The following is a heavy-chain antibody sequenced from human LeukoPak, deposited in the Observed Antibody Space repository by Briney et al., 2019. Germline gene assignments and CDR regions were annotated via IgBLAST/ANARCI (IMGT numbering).Heavy chain of an antibody. V-gene: IGHV3-30-3*01. J-gene: IGHJ6*02. CDR2: ISYDGSNK. CDR1: GFTFSSYW. CDR3: ARGRPRVPYYYYGMDV. D-gene: IGHD3-10*01. Sequence: GGSLRLSCAASGFTFSSYWMSWVRQAPGKGLEWVAVISYDGSNKYYADSVKGRFTISRDNSKNTLYLQMNSLRAEDTAVYYCARGRPRVPYYYYGMDVWGQGTTVTVSS.